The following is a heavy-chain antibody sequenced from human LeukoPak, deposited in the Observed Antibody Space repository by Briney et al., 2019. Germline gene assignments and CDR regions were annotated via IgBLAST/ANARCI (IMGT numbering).Heavy chain of an antibody. CDR2: IKSKTDGGTT. J-gene: IGHJ5*02. CDR1: GFTFSNAW. Sequence: GGSLRLSCAASGFTFSNAWMSWVRQAPGKGLEWVGRIKSKTDGGTTEYAAPVKGRFTISRDDSKNTLYLQMNSLKTEDTAVYYCTTVGWQQLVLPPGGGFDPWGQGTLVTVSS. CDR3: TTVGWQQLVLPPGGGFDP. D-gene: IGHD6-13*01. V-gene: IGHV3-15*01.